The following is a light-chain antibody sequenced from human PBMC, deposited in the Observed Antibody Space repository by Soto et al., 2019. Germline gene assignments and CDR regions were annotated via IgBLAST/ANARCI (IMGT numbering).Light chain of an antibody. V-gene: IGKV3-11*01. J-gene: IGKJ1*01. CDR1: QSLIKY. CDR2: EGS. Sequence: EIVLTQSPATLSLSPRERATLSCTASQSLIKYLAWYQQKPGQAPRLLIYEGSEMASGVPARFSGGGSGTEFTLIITCREPEDVGVYYCQQRYTCPWTFGQGTKVEMK. CDR3: QQRYTCPWT.